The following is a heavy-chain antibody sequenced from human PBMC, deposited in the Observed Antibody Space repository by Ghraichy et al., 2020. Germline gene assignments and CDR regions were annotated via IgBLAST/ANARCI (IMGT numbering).Heavy chain of an antibody. CDR1: GGSFSGYY. J-gene: IGHJ5*02. CDR3: ARYPYYHGSGSSYWFDP. Sequence: SETLSLTCAVYGGSFSGYYWSWIRQPPGKGLEWIGEINHSGSTNYNPSLKSRVTISVDTSKNQFSLKLSSVTAADTAVYYCARYPYYHGSGSSYWFDPWGQGTLVTVSS. D-gene: IGHD3-10*01. CDR2: INHSGST. V-gene: IGHV4-34*01.